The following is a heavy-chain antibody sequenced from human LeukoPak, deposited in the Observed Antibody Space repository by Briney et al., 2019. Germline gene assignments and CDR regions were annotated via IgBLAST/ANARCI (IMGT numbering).Heavy chain of an antibody. CDR2: INHSGST. CDR3: ARVPRYDYVWGSYRSNWFDP. CDR1: GGSFSGYY. Sequence: SETLSLTCAVYGGSFSGYYWSWIRQPPGKGLEWIGGINHSGSTNCNPSLKSRVTISVDTSKNQFPLKLSSVTAADRAVYYCARVPRYDYVWGSYRSNWFDPWGQGTLVTVSS. D-gene: IGHD3-16*02. V-gene: IGHV4-34*01. J-gene: IGHJ5*02.